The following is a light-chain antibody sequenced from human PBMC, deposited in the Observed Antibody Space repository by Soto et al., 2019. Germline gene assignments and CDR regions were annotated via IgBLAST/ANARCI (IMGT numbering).Light chain of an antibody. Sequence: VLTQSPATLSLSPGERATLSCRASQSIHTSLAWYQQKPGQPPRLVVYDSTLRANGVPDRFGGSRSGTEFTLTINNLEPEDFAVYYCQQRSNWPLTFGGGTKVQIK. CDR1: QSIHTS. CDR3: QQRSNWPLT. V-gene: IGKV3-11*01. CDR2: DST. J-gene: IGKJ4*01.